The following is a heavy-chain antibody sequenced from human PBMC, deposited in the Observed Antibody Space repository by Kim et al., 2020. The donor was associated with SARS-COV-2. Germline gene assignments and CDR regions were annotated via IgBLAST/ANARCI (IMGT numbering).Heavy chain of an antibody. CDR3: ARGPGGGTPHYGMDV. J-gene: IGHJ6*02. Sequence: GGSLRLSCAASGFTFSSYAMHWVRQAPGKGLEWVAVISYDGSNKYYADSVKGRFTISRDNSKNTLYLQMNSLRAEDTAVYYCARGPGGGTPHYGMDVWGQGTTVTVSS. V-gene: IGHV3-30-3*01. D-gene: IGHD1-1*01. CDR2: ISYDGSNK. CDR1: GFTFSSYA.